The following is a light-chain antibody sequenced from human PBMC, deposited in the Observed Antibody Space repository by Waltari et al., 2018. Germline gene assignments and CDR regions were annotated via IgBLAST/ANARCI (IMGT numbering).Light chain of an antibody. CDR2: GKN. J-gene: IGLJ2*01. Sequence: QSVFTQPPSVSGTPGQRVTLSCAGSASNIGSRPVSWYQQLSGTAPTLVVYGKNYRPSVAPDRFSAAKSGTSAALAISGRHSEDDADYYCAAWDDILREGLFGGVTKLPGL. CDR1: ASNIGSRP. V-gene: IGLV1-44*01. CDR3: AAWDDILREGL.